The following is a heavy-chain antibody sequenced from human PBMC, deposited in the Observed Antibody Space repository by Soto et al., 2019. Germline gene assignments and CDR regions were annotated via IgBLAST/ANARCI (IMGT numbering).Heavy chain of an antibody. V-gene: IGHV3-48*01. CDR3: ARDPPDCSSTSCSLTRPYYFDY. J-gene: IGHJ4*02. Sequence: ALRLSCSSSLFTFSSYSMDLVLQAPVKLLELFSYVSSSSSSIYYADSVKGRFTISRDNAKNSLYLQMNSLRAEDTAVYYCARDPPDCSSTSCSLTRPYYFDYWGQRTLVTVSS. CDR1: LFTFSSYS. CDR2: VSSSSSSI. D-gene: IGHD2-2*01.